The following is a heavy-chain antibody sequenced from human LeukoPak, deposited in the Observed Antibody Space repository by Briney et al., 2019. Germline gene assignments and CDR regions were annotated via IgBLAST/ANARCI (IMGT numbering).Heavy chain of an antibody. J-gene: IGHJ6*03. CDR1: GYTFTSYY. Sequence: ASVKVSCKASGYTFTSYYMHWVRQAPGQGLEWMGIINPSGGSTSYAQKFQGRVTMTRDMSTSTVYMELSSLRSEDTAVYYCARGTKASGSYYDYYYYYMDVWGKGTTVTVSS. V-gene: IGHV1-46*01. CDR2: INPSGGST. D-gene: IGHD1-26*01. CDR3: ARGTKASGSYYDYYYYYMDV.